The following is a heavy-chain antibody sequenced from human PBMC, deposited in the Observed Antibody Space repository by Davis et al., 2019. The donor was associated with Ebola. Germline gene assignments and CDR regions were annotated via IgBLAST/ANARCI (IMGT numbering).Heavy chain of an antibody. D-gene: IGHD4-11*01. J-gene: IGHJ4*02. CDR3: TRGALDYKFDY. CDR2: ISSSGQII. V-gene: IGHV3-11*01. Sequence: GESLKISCAASGFTVRDYYISWIRQAPGKGLEWVSYISSSGQIIHYAASVRGRFTISRDNAKNSVYLQLNSLRVEDTAIYYCTRGALDYKFDYWGQGTLVAVSS. CDR1: GFTVRDYY.